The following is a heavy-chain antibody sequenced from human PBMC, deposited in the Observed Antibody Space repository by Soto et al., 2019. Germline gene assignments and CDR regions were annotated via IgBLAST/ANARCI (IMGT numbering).Heavy chain of an antibody. Sequence: PGGSLTLSCAASVFTFSSYATSWVRQAPGKGLEWVSAISGSGGSTYYADSVKGRFTISRDKSKNTLYLQMNSLRAEDTAVYYCAKAASTYNWNYEGFDYWGQGTLVTVSS. J-gene: IGHJ4*02. CDR1: VFTFSSYA. V-gene: IGHV3-23*01. CDR2: ISGSGGST. CDR3: AKAASTYNWNYEGFDY. D-gene: IGHD1-7*01.